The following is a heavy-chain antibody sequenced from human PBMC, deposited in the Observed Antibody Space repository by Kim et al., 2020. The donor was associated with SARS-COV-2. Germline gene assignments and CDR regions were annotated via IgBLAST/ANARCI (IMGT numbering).Heavy chain of an antibody. CDR3: ARTGGYCGGDCYPQYNWFDP. CDR1: GGSISSSSYY. CDR2: IYYSGST. Sequence: SETLSLTCTVSGGSISSSSYYWGWIRQPPGKGLEWIGSIYYSGSTYYNPSLKSRVTISVDTSKNQFSLKLSSVTAADTAVYYCARTGGYCGGDCYPQYNWFDPWGQGTLVTVSS. V-gene: IGHV4-39*01. J-gene: IGHJ5*02. D-gene: IGHD2-21*02.